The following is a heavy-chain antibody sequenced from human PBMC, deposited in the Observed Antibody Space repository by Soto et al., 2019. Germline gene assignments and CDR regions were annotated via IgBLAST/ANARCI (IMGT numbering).Heavy chain of an antibody. CDR1: GYSVSSYW. CDR3: ARHLIWSKHYYMDV. D-gene: IGHD3-10*01. CDR2: IYPGDSDT. Sequence: GESVKISCKGSGYSVSSYWSGWVRQMPGKGLEWMGIIYPGDSDTRYSPSFQGQVTISADKSISTAYLQWSSLKASDTAMYYCARHLIWSKHYYMDVWGKGTTVTVSS. J-gene: IGHJ6*03. V-gene: IGHV5-51*01.